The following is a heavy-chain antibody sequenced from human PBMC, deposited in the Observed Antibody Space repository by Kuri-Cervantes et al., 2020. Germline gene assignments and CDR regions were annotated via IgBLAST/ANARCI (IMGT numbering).Heavy chain of an antibody. Sequence: GESLKISCAASGFTFDDYAMHWVRQAPGKGLEWVSSISGSGGSSYHAVSVKGRCTISRDNSRNTLCLQMNSLRAEDTAEYHCAKGNTGTVGASAFDYWGQGTLVTVSS. J-gene: IGHJ4*02. D-gene: IGHD1-26*01. CDR1: GFTFDDYA. CDR3: AKGNTGTVGASAFDY. V-gene: IGHV3-23*01. CDR2: ISGSGGSS.